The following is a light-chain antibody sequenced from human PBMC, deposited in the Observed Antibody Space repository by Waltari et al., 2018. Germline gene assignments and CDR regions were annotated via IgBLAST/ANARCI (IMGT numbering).Light chain of an antibody. CDR1: DRDAGTYHL. CDR3: CSYSHADTLI. V-gene: IGLV2-23*01. CDR2: EPS. Sequence: QSALTQPASVSGSPGQSIPLSCTGSDRDAGTYHLLSWFQQHPGRAPKVIIYEPSKRPSGISDRFSGSKSGNTASLTISGLQAEDEAHYYCCSYSHADTLIFGGGTKLTVL. J-gene: IGLJ2*01.